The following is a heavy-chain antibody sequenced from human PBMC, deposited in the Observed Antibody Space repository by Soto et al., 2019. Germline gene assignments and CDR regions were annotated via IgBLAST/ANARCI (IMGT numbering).Heavy chain of an antibody. CDR3: ARDPRSAYYHDL. CDR1: GGSVSSGSYY. D-gene: IGHD3-3*01. V-gene: IGHV4-31*03. J-gene: IGHJ5*02. CDR2: IYYTGNT. Sequence: QVQLQESGPGLVKPSQTLSLTCTVSGGSVSSGSYYWSWIRQHPGRGLEWIGYIYYTGNTYYNPSLKCRLAISVDTSKSQFSLTLTSVTAADTAVYSCARDPRSAYYHDLWGQGTLVTVSS.